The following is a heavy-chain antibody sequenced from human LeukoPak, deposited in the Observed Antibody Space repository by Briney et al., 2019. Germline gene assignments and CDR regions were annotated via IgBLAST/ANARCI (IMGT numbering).Heavy chain of an antibody. CDR2: ISGSGDTP. J-gene: IGHJ4*02. V-gene: IGHV3-23*01. Sequence: PGGSLRLSCAASGFTFSSYAMSWVRQAPGKGLEWVSGISGSGDTPYYADSVKGRFIISRDNSKSTLYLQMNSLRAEDTALYYCASILGSYWTPGYDYWGQGTLVTVSS. CDR1: GFTFSSYA. D-gene: IGHD1-26*01. CDR3: ASILGSYWTPGYDY.